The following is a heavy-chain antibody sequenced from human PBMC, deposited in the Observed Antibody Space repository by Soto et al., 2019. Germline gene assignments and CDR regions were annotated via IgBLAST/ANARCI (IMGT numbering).Heavy chain of an antibody. CDR2: ISPISGTA. Sequence: QVQLVQSGAEVKKPGSSVKVSCKASGGTFSSYAISWVRQAPGQGLEWMGGISPISGTANYAQKFQGRVTINADESTSTAYMELSSLRSEDTAVYYCARSQGSSTSLEIYYYYYYGMDVWGQGTTVTVSS. D-gene: IGHD2-2*01. V-gene: IGHV1-69*01. J-gene: IGHJ6*02. CDR1: GGTFSSYA. CDR3: ARSQGSSTSLEIYYYYYYGMDV.